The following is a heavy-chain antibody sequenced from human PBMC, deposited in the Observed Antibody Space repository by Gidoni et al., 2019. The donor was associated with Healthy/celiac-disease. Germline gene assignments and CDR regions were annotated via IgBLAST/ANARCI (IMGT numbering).Heavy chain of an antibody. V-gene: IGHV3-23*01. CDR2: ISGSGGST. D-gene: IGHD2-8*02. J-gene: IGHJ5*02. Sequence: EVQLLESGGGLVQPGGSLRLSCAASGFPFRSYAMSWVRQAPGKGLEWVSAISGSGGSTYYADSVKGRYTISRDNSKNTLYLQMNSLRAEDTAVYYCAKDRRILLANWFDPWGQGTLVTVSS. CDR3: AKDRRILLANWFDP. CDR1: GFPFRSYA.